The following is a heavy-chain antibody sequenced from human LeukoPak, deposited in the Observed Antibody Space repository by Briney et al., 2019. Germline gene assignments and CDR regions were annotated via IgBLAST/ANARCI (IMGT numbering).Heavy chain of an antibody. V-gene: IGHV3-21*04. J-gene: IGHJ6*03. CDR3: AGSFGDYYYYYYMDV. CDR1: GFTFSSYS. Sequence: GGSLRLSCAASGFTFSSYSMNWVRQAPGKGLEWVSSISSSSSYIYYADSVKGRFTISRDNSKNTLYLQMNSLRAEDTAVYYCAGSFGDYYYYYYMDVWGKGTTVTVSS. D-gene: IGHD3-10*01. CDR2: ISSSSSYI.